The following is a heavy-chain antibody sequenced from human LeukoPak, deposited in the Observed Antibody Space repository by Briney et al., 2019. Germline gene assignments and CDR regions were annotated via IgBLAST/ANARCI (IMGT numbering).Heavy chain of an antibody. CDR1: GGSISSSKYY. CDR2: IYYSGST. J-gene: IGHJ6*03. D-gene: IGHD1-14*01. V-gene: IGHV4-39*01. Sequence: PSETLSLTCTVSGGSISSSKYYWGWIRQPPGKGLEWIGSIYYSGSTYYNPSLKSRVTISVDTSKNQFSLKLSSVTAADTAVYYCASQPGRVSSRMIYYYYYMDVWGKGTTVTVSS. CDR3: ASQPGRVSSRMIYYYYYMDV.